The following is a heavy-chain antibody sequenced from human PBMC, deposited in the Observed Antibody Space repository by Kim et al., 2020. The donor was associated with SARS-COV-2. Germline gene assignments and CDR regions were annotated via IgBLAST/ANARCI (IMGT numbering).Heavy chain of an antibody. CDR3: ARDWNWGIDV. CDR1: GFTFTTYN. CDR2: ISVTDAI. J-gene: IGHJ4*02. D-gene: IGHD7-27*01. Sequence: GGSLRLSCAASGFTFTTYNMNWVRRAPGKGLEWISYISVTDAIYYADSVKGRFTISRDYAKNSLDLQMNSLRDEDTAVYYCARDWNWGIDVWGQGTLVTVSS. V-gene: IGHV3-48*02.